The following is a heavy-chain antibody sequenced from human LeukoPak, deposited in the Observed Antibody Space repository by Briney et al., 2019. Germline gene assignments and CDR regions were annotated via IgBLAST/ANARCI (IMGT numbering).Heavy chain of an antibody. CDR3: ARATAMALDY. V-gene: IGHV4-30-2*01. Sequence: KSSQTLSLTCAVSGGSISSGGHSWSWIRQPPGKGLEWIGYIYHSGSTYYNPSLKSRVTISVDRSKNQFSLKLSSVTAADTAVYYCARATAMALDYWGQGTLVTVSS. J-gene: IGHJ4*02. D-gene: IGHD5-18*01. CDR2: IYHSGST. CDR1: GGSISSGGHS.